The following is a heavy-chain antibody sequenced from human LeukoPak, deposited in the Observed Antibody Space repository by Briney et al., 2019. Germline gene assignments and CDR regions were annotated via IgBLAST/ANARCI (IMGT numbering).Heavy chain of an antibody. CDR3: ARDLGTTMVRGVIPYDYYYGMDV. Sequence: GGSLRLSCAASGFTFSSYGMHWVRQAPGKGLEWVAVIWYDGSNKYYADSVEGRFTISRDNSKNSLYLQMNSLRAEDTAVYYCARDLGTTMVRGVIPYDYYYGMDVWGQGTTVTVSS. D-gene: IGHD3-10*01. V-gene: IGHV3-33*01. CDR2: IWYDGSNK. CDR1: GFTFSSYG. J-gene: IGHJ6*02.